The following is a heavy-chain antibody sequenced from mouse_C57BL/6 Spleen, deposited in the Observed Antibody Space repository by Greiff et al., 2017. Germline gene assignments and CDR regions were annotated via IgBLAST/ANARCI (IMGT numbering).Heavy chain of an antibody. Sequence: VKVVESGPELVKPGASVKLSCKASGYTFTSYDINWVKQRPGQGLEWIGWIYPRDGSTKYNEKFKGKATLTVDTSSSTAYMELHSLTSEDSAVYFCARRYYDYVYYAMDYWGQGTSVTVSS. CDR1: GYTFTSYD. CDR2: IYPRDGST. CDR3: ARRYYDYVYYAMDY. V-gene: IGHV1-85*01. D-gene: IGHD2-4*01. J-gene: IGHJ4*01.